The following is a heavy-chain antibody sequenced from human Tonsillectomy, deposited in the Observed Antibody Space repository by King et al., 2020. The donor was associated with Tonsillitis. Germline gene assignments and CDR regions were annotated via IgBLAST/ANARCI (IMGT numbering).Heavy chain of an antibody. Sequence: VQLLESGGGLVQPGGSLRLSCAASGFTFSSYAMSWVRQAPGKGLEWVSAINGSAGTNYADSVKGRFTISRDNSKNTLYLQMNSLRAEDTAVYYCAKGGSTSAYDYYYYYYGMDVWGQGTTVTVSS. CDR2: INGSAGT. J-gene: IGHJ6*02. D-gene: IGHD2-2*01. CDR3: AKGGSTSAYDYYYYYYGMDV. V-gene: IGHV3-23*01. CDR1: GFTFSSYA.